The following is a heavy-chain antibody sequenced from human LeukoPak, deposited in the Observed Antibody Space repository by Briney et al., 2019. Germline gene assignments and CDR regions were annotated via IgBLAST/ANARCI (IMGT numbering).Heavy chain of an antibody. J-gene: IGHJ4*02. CDR3: GRNFDY. CDR2: INHSGTT. CDR1: GGSFGDYY. V-gene: IGHV4-34*01. Sequence: SETLSLTCAVYGGSFGDYYWFWIRQPPGKGLEWIGEINHSGTTHYNPSLKSRVAISLDTSRSWFSLQLSSVTAADTAVYYCGRNFDYWGQGTLVTVSS.